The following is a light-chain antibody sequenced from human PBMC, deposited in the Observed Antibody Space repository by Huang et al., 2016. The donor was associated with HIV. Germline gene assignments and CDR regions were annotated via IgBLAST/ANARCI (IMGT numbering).Light chain of an antibody. V-gene: IGKV3-20*01. CDR1: QSVCSSC. J-gene: IGKJ1*01. CDR3: QQYGISPWT. CDR2: GAS. Sequence: EIVLTQSPGTLSLSPGERVTLSCRASQSVCSSCLAWYQQKPGQAPRLLIDGASSRATGIPDRFSGSGSGTDFTLTISRLEPEDFAVYYCQQYGISPWTFGQGTKVEIK.